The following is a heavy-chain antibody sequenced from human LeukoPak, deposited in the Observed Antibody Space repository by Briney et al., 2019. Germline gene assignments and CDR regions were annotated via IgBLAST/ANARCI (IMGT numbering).Heavy chain of an antibody. Sequence: GGSLRLSCAASGFTSSSYSMNWVRQAPGKGLEWVSYISSSSSTIYYADSVKGRFTISRDNAKNSLYLQMNSLRAEDTAVYYCARPTRYSSGWYSVDYWGQGTLVTVSS. CDR1: GFTSSSYS. J-gene: IGHJ4*02. D-gene: IGHD6-19*01. V-gene: IGHV3-48*04. CDR3: ARPTRYSSGWYSVDY. CDR2: ISSSSSTI.